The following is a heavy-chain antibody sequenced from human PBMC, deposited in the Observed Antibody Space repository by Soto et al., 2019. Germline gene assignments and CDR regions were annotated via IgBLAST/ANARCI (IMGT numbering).Heavy chain of an antibody. J-gene: IGHJ6*02. Sequence: EVQLVESGGDLVQPGGSLRLSCAASGFAVSSNYMTWVRQAPGKGLEWVSVIHSGGDTHYADSVRGRFTISRDNSKNTLYLQMNILRAEDTAVYYCARSRTGTTYGGMDVWGQGTTVTVSS. CDR3: ARSRTGTTYGGMDV. CDR1: GFAVSSNY. CDR2: IHSGGDT. D-gene: IGHD1-7*01. V-gene: IGHV3-66*01.